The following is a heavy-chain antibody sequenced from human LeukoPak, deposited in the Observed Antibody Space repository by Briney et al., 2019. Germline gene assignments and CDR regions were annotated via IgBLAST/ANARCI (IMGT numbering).Heavy chain of an antibody. CDR3: ARGRPHRLAAAQNNWFDP. CDR2: IYYSGST. J-gene: IGHJ5*02. CDR1: GGSISSYY. D-gene: IGHD2-15*01. V-gene: IGHV4-59*01. Sequence: SETLSLTCTVSGGSISSYYWSWIRQPPGKGLEWIGYIYYSGSTNYNPSLKSRVTISVDTSKNQFSLKLSSVTAADTAVYYCARGRPHRLAAAQNNWFDPWGQGTLVTVSS.